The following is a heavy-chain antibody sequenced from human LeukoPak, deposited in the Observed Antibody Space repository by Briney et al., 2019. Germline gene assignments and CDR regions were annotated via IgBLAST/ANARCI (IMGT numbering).Heavy chain of an antibody. D-gene: IGHD6-13*01. CDR3: ARQTRQQLDRRNWFDP. J-gene: IGHJ5*02. V-gene: IGHV5-51*01. CDR1: GYSFTSYW. Sequence: GESLKISCKGSGYSFTSYWIAWVRQMPGKGLEWMGIIYPGDSDTRYSPSFQGQVTISADKSISTAYLQWSSLKASDTAMYYCARQTRQQLDRRNWFDPWGQGTLVTVSS. CDR2: IYPGDSDT.